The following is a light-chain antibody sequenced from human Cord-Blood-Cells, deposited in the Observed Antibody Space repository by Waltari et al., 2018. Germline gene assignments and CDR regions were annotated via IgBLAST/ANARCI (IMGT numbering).Light chain of an antibody. J-gene: IGLJ1*01. V-gene: IGLV2-23*01. Sequence: QSALTQPASVSGSPGQSITISCPGTRRDVGSYNLVSWYQQHPSKAPKLMFDEGRKRPSVVSHRFSGSKAGNTASLTISGLQAEDEADYYCCSYASSSTNVFGTGTKVTVL. CDR2: EGR. CDR3: CSYASSSTNV. CDR1: RRDVGSYNL.